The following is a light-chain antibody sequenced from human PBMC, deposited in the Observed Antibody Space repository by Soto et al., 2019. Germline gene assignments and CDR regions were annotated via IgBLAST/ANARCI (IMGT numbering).Light chain of an antibody. CDR1: QTVGVR. V-gene: IGKV3-20*01. J-gene: IGKJ1*01. CDR3: QQYGTSRT. CDR2: GAS. Sequence: SPGERATLSCRASQTVGVRLAWYQHKPGQAPRLLIYGASSRATGIPDRFSGSGSGTDFTLTISRLEPEDFAVYYCQQYGTSRTFGQGTKVDIK.